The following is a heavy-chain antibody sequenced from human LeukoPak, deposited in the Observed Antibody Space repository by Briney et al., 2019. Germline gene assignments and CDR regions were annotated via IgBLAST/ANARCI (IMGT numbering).Heavy chain of an antibody. V-gene: IGHV3-7*01. CDR3: ARDKAGRNYDILTGYYYYYYMDV. J-gene: IGHJ6*03. Sequence: GGSLRLSCAASGFTFSSYWMSWVRQAPGKGLEWVANIKQDGSEKYYVDSVKGRFTISRDNAKNSLYLQMNSLRAEDTAVYYCARDKAGRNYDILTGYYYYYYMDVWGKGTTVTISS. CDR1: GFTFSSYW. D-gene: IGHD3-9*01. CDR2: IKQDGSEK.